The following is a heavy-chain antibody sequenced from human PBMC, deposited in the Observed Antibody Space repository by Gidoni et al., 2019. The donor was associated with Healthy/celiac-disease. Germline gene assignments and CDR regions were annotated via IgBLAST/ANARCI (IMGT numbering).Heavy chain of an antibody. CDR2: INPSGGST. D-gene: IGHD2-15*01. CDR1: GYTFTSYY. J-gene: IGHJ6*02. V-gene: IGHV1-46*01. Sequence: QVQLVQSGAEVKKPGASVKVSCKASGYTFTSYYMHWVRQAPGQGLEWMGIINPSGGSTSYAQKFQGRVTMTRDTSTSTVYMELSSLRSEDTAVYYCARHLGYCSGGSCYDYYGMDVWGQGTTVTVSS. CDR3: ARHLGYCSGGSCYDYYGMDV.